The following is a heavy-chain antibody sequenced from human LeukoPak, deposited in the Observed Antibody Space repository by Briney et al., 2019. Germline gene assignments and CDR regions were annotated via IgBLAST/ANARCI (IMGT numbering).Heavy chain of an antibody. CDR3: ARQVIGVSFDY. D-gene: IGHD3-3*01. J-gene: IGHJ4*02. Sequence: ASVKVSCKASGYTFTGYYMHWVRQAPGQGLEWMGIVNPSDGHTTYSQSFQGRVTVTRDTSTSTVYMELSSLRSEDTAVYYCARQVIGVSFDYWGPGALVTVSS. CDR1: GYTFTGYY. CDR2: VNPSDGHT. V-gene: IGHV1-46*01.